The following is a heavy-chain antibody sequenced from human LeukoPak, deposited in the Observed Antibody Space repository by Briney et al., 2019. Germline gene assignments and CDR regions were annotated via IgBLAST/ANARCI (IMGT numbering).Heavy chain of an antibody. CDR3: AAGTSIDYFDY. V-gene: IGHV4-59*01. CDR2: IYYSGST. Sequence: KSSETLSLTCTVSGGSISSYYWSWIRQPPEKGLEWIGYIYYSGSTNYNPSLKSRVTISVDTSKNQFSLKLSSVTAADTAVYYAAAGTSIDYFDYWGQGTLVTVSS. D-gene: IGHD6-13*01. J-gene: IGHJ4*02. CDR1: GGSISSYY.